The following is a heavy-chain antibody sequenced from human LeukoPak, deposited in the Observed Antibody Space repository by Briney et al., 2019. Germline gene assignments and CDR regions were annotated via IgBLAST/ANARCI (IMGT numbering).Heavy chain of an antibody. V-gene: IGHV3-30*02. CDR2: IRYGGSNK. CDR3: ARDLGYCSGGSCYYYGMDV. D-gene: IGHD2-15*01. Sequence: PGGSLRLSRAASGFTFSSYGMHWVRQAPGKGLEWVAFIRYGGSNKYYADSVKGRFTISRDNSKNTLYVQMNSLRVEDTAVYYCARDLGYCSGGSCYYYGMDVWGQGTTVIVSS. CDR1: GFTFSSYG. J-gene: IGHJ6*02.